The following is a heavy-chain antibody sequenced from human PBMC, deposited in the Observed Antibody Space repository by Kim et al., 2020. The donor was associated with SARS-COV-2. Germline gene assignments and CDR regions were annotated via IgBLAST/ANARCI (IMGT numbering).Heavy chain of an antibody. J-gene: IGHJ5*02. D-gene: IGHD3-16*01. CDR3: TRARFNNDYGDP. V-gene: IGHV1-18*01. CDR1: GYTFRTFG. CDR2: ISAYTGKT. Sequence: ASVKVSCKASGYTFRTFGLTWVRQAPGQGLEWMGWISAYTGKTNYAQNLQDRVILTTDTSTSIGYMELRGLRVDDTAVYYCTRARFNNDYGDPWGQGTLVIVST.